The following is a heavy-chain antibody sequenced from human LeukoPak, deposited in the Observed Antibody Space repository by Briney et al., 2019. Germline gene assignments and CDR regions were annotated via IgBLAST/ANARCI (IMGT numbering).Heavy chain of an antibody. J-gene: IGHJ4*02. D-gene: IGHD1-14*01. CDR1: GFTFSSYC. CDR3: ARTDSGRNYYFDY. V-gene: IGHV3-7*01. CDR2: IKQDGSEK. Sequence: GGSLRLSCAASGFTFSSYCMSWVRQAPGKGLEWVANIKQDGSEKYYVDSVKGRFTISRDNAKNSLYLQMNSLRAEDTAVYYCARTDSGRNYYFDYWGQGTLVTVSS.